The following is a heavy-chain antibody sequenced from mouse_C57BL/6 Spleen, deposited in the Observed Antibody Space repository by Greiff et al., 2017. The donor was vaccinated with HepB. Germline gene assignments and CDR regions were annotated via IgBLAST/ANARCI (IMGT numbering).Heavy chain of an antibody. CDR2: IDPETGGT. J-gene: IGHJ2*01. V-gene: IGHV1-15*01. CDR3: TREVYCSSSYGDY. D-gene: IGHD1-1*01. CDR1: GYTFNDYE. Sequence: QVQLQQSGAELVRPGASVTLSCKALGYTFNDYEMHWVKQTPVHGLEWIGAIDPETGGTAYNQKFKGKAILTADKSSSTAYMELRSLTSEDSAVYCCTREVYCSSSYGDYWGQGTTLTVSS.